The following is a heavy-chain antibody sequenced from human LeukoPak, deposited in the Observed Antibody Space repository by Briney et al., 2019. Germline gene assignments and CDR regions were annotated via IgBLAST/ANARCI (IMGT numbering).Heavy chain of an antibody. Sequence: GGSLRLSCAASGFGFDSFEMHWVRQAPGKGLEWISFTSGSGSIIYYADSVKGRVTISRDNAKNSLFLQMHSLRAEDTAVYYCARGYTYAHDYWGQGTLVTVSS. CDR2: TSGSGSII. D-gene: IGHD5-18*01. V-gene: IGHV3-48*03. CDR3: ARGYTYAHDY. CDR1: GFGFDSFE. J-gene: IGHJ4*02.